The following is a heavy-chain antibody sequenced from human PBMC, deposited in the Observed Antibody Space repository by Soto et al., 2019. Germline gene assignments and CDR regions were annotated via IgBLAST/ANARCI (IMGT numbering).Heavy chain of an antibody. V-gene: IGHV3-21*01. CDR2: ISSSSSYI. CDR3: ARDRGYYGSGSYYYSGRAV. J-gene: IGHJ6*02. Sequence: GSLRLSCAASGFTFSSYSMNWVRQAPGKGLEWVSSISSSSSYIYCADSVKCRFTIARDNAKSSVYVQMNSLRAEDTAVYYCARDRGYYGSGSYYYSGRAVWGQGTTVTVSS. CDR1: GFTFSSYS. D-gene: IGHD3-10*01.